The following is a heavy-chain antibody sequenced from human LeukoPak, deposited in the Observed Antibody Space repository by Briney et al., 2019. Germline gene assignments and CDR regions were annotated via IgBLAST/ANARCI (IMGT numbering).Heavy chain of an antibody. D-gene: IGHD3-10*01. CDR3: ARDLGPELPFDY. J-gene: IGHJ4*02. Sequence: GGSLRLSCAASGFTFSSYNMNWVRQAPGKGLEWVSYISHGSTRIFYADSVEGRFTLSRDDAKNSLYLQMNSLRAEDTAVYYCARDLGPELPFDYWGQGTLVTVSS. CDR1: GFTFSSYN. V-gene: IGHV3-48*01. CDR2: ISHGSTRI.